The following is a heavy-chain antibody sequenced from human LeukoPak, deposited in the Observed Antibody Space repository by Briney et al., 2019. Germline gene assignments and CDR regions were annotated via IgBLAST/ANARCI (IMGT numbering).Heavy chain of an antibody. CDR3: TTAPGRRPIPMVRGVLN. J-gene: IGHJ4*02. Sequence: GGPLRLSCAASGFTFSNAWMSWVRQAPGKGLEWVGRIKSKTDGGTTDYAAPAKGRFTISRDDSKNTLYLQMNSLKTEDTAVYYCTTAPGRRPIPMVRGVLNWGQGTLVTVSS. D-gene: IGHD3-10*01. V-gene: IGHV3-15*01. CDR1: GFTFSNAW. CDR2: IKSKTDGGTT.